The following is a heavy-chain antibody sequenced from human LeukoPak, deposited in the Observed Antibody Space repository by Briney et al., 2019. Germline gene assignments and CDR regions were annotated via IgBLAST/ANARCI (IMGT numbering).Heavy chain of an antibody. Sequence: KGGESLKISCKGSGYSFTSYWIGWVRQMPEKGLEWMGIIYPGDSDTRYSPSFQGQVTISADKFISTAYLQWSSLKASDTAMYYCARQGGYDSRSFDPWGQGTLVTVSS. CDR3: ARQGGYDSRSFDP. J-gene: IGHJ5*02. CDR1: GYSFTSYW. D-gene: IGHD5-12*01. V-gene: IGHV5-51*01. CDR2: IYPGDSDT.